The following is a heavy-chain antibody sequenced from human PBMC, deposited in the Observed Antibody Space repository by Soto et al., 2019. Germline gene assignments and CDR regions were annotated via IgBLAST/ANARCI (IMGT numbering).Heavy chain of an antibody. D-gene: IGHD4-4*01. CDR3: AREKTTVGDFDY. CDR1: GGSISSYY. V-gene: IGHV4-59*01. Sequence: SETLSLTCTFSGGSISSYYWSWIRQPPGKGLEWIGFIYYSGSTNYNPSLKSRVTISVDTSKNQFSLKLSSVTAADTAVYYCAREKTTVGDFDYWGQGTLVTVSS. CDR2: IYYSGST. J-gene: IGHJ4*02.